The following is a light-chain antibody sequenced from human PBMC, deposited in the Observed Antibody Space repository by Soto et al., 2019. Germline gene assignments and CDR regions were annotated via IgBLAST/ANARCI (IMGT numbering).Light chain of an antibody. J-gene: IGKJ1*01. V-gene: IGKV3-11*01. Sequence: EIVLTQSPATLSLSPGERATLSCRASQSVSSYLAWYQQKPGQAPRLLIYDASNRATGIPARFSGSGSGTDFTLTISSLEPEDFAVYYCQHRSNWPWTFGQVTKVEIK. CDR1: QSVSSY. CDR3: QHRSNWPWT. CDR2: DAS.